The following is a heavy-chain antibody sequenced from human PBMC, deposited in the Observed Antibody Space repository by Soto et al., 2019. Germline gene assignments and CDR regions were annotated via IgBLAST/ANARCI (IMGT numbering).Heavy chain of an antibody. J-gene: IGHJ6*02. CDR2: VSPYNGDT. CDR1: GYTFTTYG. D-gene: IGHD2-2*01. V-gene: IGHV1-18*04. CDR3: AREVGHMDV. Sequence: ASVKVSCKASGYTFTTYGINWVRQAPGQGLEWMGWVSPYNGDTTYAQKVQGRVTMTTDTSTTTAYLELRSLRSDDTAAYYCAREVGHMDVWGQGTTVTVSS.